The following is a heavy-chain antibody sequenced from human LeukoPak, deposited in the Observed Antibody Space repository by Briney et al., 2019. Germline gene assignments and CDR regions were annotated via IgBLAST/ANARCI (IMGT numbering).Heavy chain of an antibody. Sequence: PGRSLRLSCAASGFTFSSYGMHWVRQAPGKGLEWVAVISYDGSNKYYADSVKGRFTISRDNAKNSLYLQMNSLRAEDTAVYYCARDAGEWGLLWFGELSSTFDYWGQGTLVTVSS. J-gene: IGHJ4*02. V-gene: IGHV3-30*03. CDR1: GFTFSSYG. CDR3: ARDAGEWGLLWFGELSSTFDY. CDR2: ISYDGSNK. D-gene: IGHD3-10*01.